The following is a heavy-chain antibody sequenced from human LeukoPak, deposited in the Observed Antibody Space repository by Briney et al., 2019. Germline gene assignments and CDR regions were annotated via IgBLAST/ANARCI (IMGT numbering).Heavy chain of an antibody. CDR1: GGSISSGSYY. CDR2: IYGSGTI. CDR3: ARDSGTTWEVKFDP. Sequence: SETLSLTCTVSGGSISSGSYYWSWIRQPAGKGLEWIGRIYGSGTITYNPSLKSRVSMSVDTSRNQFSLNLRYVTAADTAVYYCARDSGTTWEVKFDPWGQGALVTVSS. J-gene: IGHJ5*02. D-gene: IGHD3-10*01. V-gene: IGHV4-61*02.